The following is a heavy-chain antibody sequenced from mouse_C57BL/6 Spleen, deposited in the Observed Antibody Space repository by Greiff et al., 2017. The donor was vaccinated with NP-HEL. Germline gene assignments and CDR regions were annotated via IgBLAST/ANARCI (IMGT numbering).Heavy chain of an antibody. CDR3: AREGTTVVARRNGYFDV. Sequence: EVQLVESGGGLVKPGGSLKLSCAASGFTFSSYAMSWVRQTPEKRLEWVATISDGGSYTYYPDNVKGRFTISRDNAKNNLYLQMSHLKSEDTAMYYCAREGTTVVARRNGYFDVWGTGTTVTVSS. J-gene: IGHJ1*03. D-gene: IGHD1-1*01. CDR1: GFTFSSYA. CDR2: ISDGGSYT. V-gene: IGHV5-4*01.